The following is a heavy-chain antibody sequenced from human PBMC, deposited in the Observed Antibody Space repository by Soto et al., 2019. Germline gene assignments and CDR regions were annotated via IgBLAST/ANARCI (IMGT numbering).Heavy chain of an antibody. CDR1: GGSLSSYP. CDR2: IIPIVGLT. V-gene: IGHV1-69*02. Sequence: QVQLLQSGSEVKKPGSSVKVSCRASGGSLSSYPVTWVRQAPGQGLEWMGRIIPIVGLTNYAQKCPGRVTSAVDKCTSTVYIDVRRLRSDDTAVSYCTCPAGGHGAGWNYIYVWCNGTRVIVFS. J-gene: IGHJ6*03. CDR3: TCPAGGHGAGWNYIYV. D-gene: IGHD2-8*02.